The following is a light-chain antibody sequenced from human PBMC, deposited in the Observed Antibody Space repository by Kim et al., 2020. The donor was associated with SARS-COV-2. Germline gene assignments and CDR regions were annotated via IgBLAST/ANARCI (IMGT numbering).Light chain of an antibody. V-gene: IGKV3-20*01. J-gene: IGKJ2*01. CDR1: QSVSSSY. CDR3: QQYGNSRYT. CDR2: GAS. Sequence: EIVLTQSPGTLSLSPGERATLSCRASQSVSSSYLAWYQQRPGQAPRLLMYGASSRATGIPDRFSGSGSGTDFTLTISRLEPEDLGVYYCQQYGNSRYTFGQGTKVDIK.